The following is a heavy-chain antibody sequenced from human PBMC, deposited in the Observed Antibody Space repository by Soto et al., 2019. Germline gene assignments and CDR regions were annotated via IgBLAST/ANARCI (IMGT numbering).Heavy chain of an antibody. Sequence: PSETLSLTCAVYGGSFSGYYWSWIRQPPGKGLEWIGEINHSGSTNYNPSLKSRVTISVDTSKNQFSLKLSSVTAADTAVYYCARGPRSALGVVPAARRYSWFDPWGQGTLVTVSS. CDR2: INHSGST. D-gene: IGHD2-2*01. CDR3: ARGPRSALGVVPAARRYSWFDP. J-gene: IGHJ5*02. CDR1: GGSFSGYY. V-gene: IGHV4-34*01.